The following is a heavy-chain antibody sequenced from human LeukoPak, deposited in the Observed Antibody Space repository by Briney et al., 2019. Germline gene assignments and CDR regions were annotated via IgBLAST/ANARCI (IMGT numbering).Heavy chain of an antibody. CDR3: AKDRITMVRGEGYFDY. CDR1: GFTFSSYA. J-gene: IGHJ4*02. V-gene: IGHV3-23*01. D-gene: IGHD3-10*01. Sequence: PGGSLRLSCAASGFTFSSYAMSWVRQAPGKGLEGVSVISDSGGSTYYADSVKGRFTISRDNSKNTLYLQMNSLRAEDTAVYYCAKDRITMVRGEGYFDYWGQGTLVTVSS. CDR2: ISDSGGST.